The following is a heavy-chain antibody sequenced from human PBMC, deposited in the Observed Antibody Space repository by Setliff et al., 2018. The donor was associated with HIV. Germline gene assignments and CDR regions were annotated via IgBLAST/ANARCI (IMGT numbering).Heavy chain of an antibody. J-gene: IGHJ5*02. CDR3: ARDRPHSWFDP. Sequence: LSLSCVASGFTLSNFWMHWVRQAPGKGLVWVSYINTDGSGATYADSVKGRFTISRDNAKNTLYLQMNSLRVEDTAVYYCARDRPHSWFDPWGQGTLVTVSS. CDR2: INTDGSGA. CDR1: GFTLSNFW. V-gene: IGHV3-74*01.